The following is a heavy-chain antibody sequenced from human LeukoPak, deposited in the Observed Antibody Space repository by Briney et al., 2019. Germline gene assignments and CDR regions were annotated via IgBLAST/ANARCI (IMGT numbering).Heavy chain of an antibody. J-gene: IGHJ3*02. D-gene: IGHD2-2*01. Sequence: SQTLSLTCTVSGGSISSGSYYWSWIRQPAGKGPEWIGRINTSGSLNYNPSLKSRVTISVDTSKNQFSLKLSSVTAADTAVYYCARLMLPAAKGAFDIWGQETMVTVSS. V-gene: IGHV4-61*02. CDR1: GGSISSGSYY. CDR2: INTSGSL. CDR3: ARLMLPAAKGAFDI.